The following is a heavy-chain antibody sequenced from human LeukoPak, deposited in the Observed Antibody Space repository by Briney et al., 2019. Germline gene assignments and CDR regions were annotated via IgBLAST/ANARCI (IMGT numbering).Heavy chain of an antibody. V-gene: IGHV3-30*02. Sequence: GGSLRLSCAASGFTFSSYGMHWVRQAPGKGLEWVAFIRYDGSNKYYADSVKGRFTISRDNSKNTLYLQMNSLRAEDTAVYYCAKCPSCTTIFGVVIDPLSSCYYYMDVWGKGTTVTVSS. CDR3: AKCPSCTTIFGVVIDPLSSCYYYMDV. CDR1: GFTFSSYG. D-gene: IGHD3-3*01. J-gene: IGHJ6*03. CDR2: IRYDGSNK.